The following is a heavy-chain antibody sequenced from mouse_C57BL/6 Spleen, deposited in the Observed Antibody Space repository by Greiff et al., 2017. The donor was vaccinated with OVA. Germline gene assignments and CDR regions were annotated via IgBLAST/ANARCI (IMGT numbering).Heavy chain of an antibody. D-gene: IGHD2-3*01. CDR3: ARYGYSLYFDY. CDR2: IRNKANGHTT. Sequence: EVNVVESGGGLVQPGGSLSLSCAASGFTFTDYYMSWVRQPPGKALEWLGFIRNKANGHTTEYSASVKGRFTISRDNSQSILYLQMNALRAEDSATYYCARYGYSLYFDYWGQGTTLTVSS. V-gene: IGHV7-3*01. CDR1: GFTFTDYY. J-gene: IGHJ2*01.